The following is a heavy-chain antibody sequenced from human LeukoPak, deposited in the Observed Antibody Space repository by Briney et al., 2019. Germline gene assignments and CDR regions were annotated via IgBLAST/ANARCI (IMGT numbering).Heavy chain of an antibody. V-gene: IGHV4-59*08. D-gene: IGHD6-6*01. Sequence: SETLSLTCTVSGGSISSYYWSWIPQPPGKGLEWIGHIYYSGSTNYNPSLKSRVTISVDTSKNQFSLRLYSVTVADTAVYYCARHFAYSSSSYFDYWGQGSLVTVSS. J-gene: IGHJ4*02. CDR2: IYYSGST. CDR3: ARHFAYSSSSYFDY. CDR1: GGSISSYY.